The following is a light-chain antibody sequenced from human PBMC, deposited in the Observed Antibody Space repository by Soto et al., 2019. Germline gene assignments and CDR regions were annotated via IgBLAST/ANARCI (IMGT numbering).Light chain of an antibody. CDR1: SSDVGGYNY. Sequence: QSVLTQPRSVSGSPGQSVTISCTGTSSDVGGYNYVSWYQQHPGKAPKVMIYDVSKRPSGVPDRFSGSKSGNTASLTISGLQAEDEAAYYCCSYAGSPYVFGTGTKLTVL. J-gene: IGLJ1*01. V-gene: IGLV2-11*01. CDR2: DVS. CDR3: CSYAGSPYV.